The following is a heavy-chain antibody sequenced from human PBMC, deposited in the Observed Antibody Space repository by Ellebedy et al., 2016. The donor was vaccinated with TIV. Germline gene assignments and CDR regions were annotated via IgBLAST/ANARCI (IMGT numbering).Heavy chain of an antibody. CDR1: GSTFRNAW. Sequence: PAGSLRLSCTASGSTFRNAWMSWVRQAPGKGLESVGHIRSKSDGGTIDYAAPVEGRFTISRDDSINTLYLQMNSLKTEDTAVYYCTTEGEPVGYCTSTSCAWGQGTLVTVSS. CDR2: IRSKSDGGTI. CDR3: TTEGEPVGYCTSTSCA. V-gene: IGHV3-15*01. J-gene: IGHJ4*02. D-gene: IGHD2-2*01.